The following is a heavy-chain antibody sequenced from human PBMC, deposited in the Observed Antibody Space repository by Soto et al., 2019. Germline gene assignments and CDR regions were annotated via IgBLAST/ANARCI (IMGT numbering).Heavy chain of an antibody. V-gene: IGHV1-3*01. CDR2: INAGNGNT. Sequence: ASLKVSCKASGYSFTSYAMHWVRQAPGQRLEWMGWINAGNGNTKYSQKFQGRVTITRDTSASTAYMELSSLSSEDTAVYYCARTVGYYYGMDVWGQGTTVTVSS. J-gene: IGHJ6*02. CDR3: ARTVGYYYGMDV. D-gene: IGHD4-17*01. CDR1: GYSFTSYA.